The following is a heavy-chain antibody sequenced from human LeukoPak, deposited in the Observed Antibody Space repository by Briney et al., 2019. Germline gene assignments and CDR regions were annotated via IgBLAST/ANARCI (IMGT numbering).Heavy chain of an antibody. V-gene: IGHV4-31*03. CDR2: IYYTGSA. CDR1: GGSINSGGYY. D-gene: IGHD2-2*01. CDR3: ARELIVPDGGGYYYYYMDV. Sequence: PSETLSLTCTVSGGSINSGGYYWSWLRHHPGKGLEWIGYIYYTGSAYYNPSLKSRVPISVDTSKRQFSLKLSSVSAADTAVYYCARELIVPDGGGYYYYYMDVWGKGTTVTVSS. J-gene: IGHJ6*03.